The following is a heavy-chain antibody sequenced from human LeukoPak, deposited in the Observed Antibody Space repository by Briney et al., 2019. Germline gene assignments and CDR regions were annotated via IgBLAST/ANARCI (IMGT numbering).Heavy chain of an antibody. D-gene: IGHD3-16*02. J-gene: IGHJ5*02. V-gene: IGHV1-24*01. CDR3: ATATIIWGSYRSWLDT. CDR2: LDPEHGGR. CDR1: AKSLTRGS. Sequence: GASVTVSFKFSAKSLTRGSIHWVRQSPGPGLEWMGGLDPEHGGRVYAHRFQGGVTMTEDASTDTAYMELNRLRSEDTAVYYCATATIIWGSYRSWLDTWGQGTLVTVSS.